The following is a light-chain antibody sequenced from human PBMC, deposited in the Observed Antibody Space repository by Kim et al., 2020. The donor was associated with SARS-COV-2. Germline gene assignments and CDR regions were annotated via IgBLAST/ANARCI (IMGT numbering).Light chain of an antibody. CDR1: QSVSSSY. CDR3: QQYGSSPPYT. CDR2: GAS. J-gene: IGKJ2*01. Sequence: EIVLTQSPGTLSLSPGERVILSCRASQSVSSSYLAWYQQKPGQAPSLLIYGASTRATGIPDRFSGSGSGTDFTLTINRLEPEDFAVYYCQQYGSSPPYTFGQGTKLEI. V-gene: IGKV3-20*01.